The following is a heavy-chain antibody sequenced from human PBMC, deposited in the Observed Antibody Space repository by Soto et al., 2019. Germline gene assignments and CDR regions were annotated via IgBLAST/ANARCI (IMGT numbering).Heavy chain of an antibody. CDR2: IYYSGST. J-gene: IGHJ6*03. Sequence: PSETLSLTCTVSGGSISSYYWSWIRQPPGKGLEWIGYIYYSGSTNYNPSLKSRVTISVDTSKNQFSLKLSSVTAADTAVYYCARVVGYCSGGSCYSGYYYMDVWGKGTTVTVSS. CDR3: ARVVGYCSGGSCYSGYYYMDV. CDR1: GGSISSYY. D-gene: IGHD2-15*01. V-gene: IGHV4-59*01.